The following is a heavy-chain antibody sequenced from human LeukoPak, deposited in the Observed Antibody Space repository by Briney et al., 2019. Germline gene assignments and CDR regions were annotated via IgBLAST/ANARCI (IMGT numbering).Heavy chain of an antibody. D-gene: IGHD6-19*01. J-gene: IGHJ4*02. CDR3: ASRPKAEQWLAGFDY. Sequence: GGSLRLSCAASGFTNNHMNWVRQTPGKALEWVAAIYSDDNTYYADPVKGRFSISRDSSKNTVYLQMNNLRAEDTAVYYCASRPKAEQWLAGFDYWGQGTLVTVSS. V-gene: IGHV3-66*01. CDR1: GFTNNH. CDR2: IYSDDNT.